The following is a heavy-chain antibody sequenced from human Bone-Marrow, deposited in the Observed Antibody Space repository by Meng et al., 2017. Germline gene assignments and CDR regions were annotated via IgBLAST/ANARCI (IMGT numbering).Heavy chain of an antibody. J-gene: IGHJ3*02. D-gene: IGHD3-22*01. V-gene: IGHV4-38-2*02. CDR2: IYHSGST. CDR1: GYSISSGYY. Sequence: GSLRLSCTVSGYSISSGYYWGWIRQPPGKGLEWIGSIYHSGSTYYNPSLKSRVTISVDTSKNQFSPKLSSVTAADTAVYYCARVGTKVGYYDSSGYEVRAFDIWGQGTMVTVSS. CDR3: ARVGTKVGYYDSSGYEVRAFDI.